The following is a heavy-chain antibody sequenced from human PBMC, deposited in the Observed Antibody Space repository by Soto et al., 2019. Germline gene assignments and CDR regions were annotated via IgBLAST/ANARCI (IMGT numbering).Heavy chain of an antibody. CDR3: TKEVQARGGAFDI. CDR1: GYSISSSNW. CDR2: IYYSGTT. D-gene: IGHD1-1*01. V-gene: IGHV4-28*03. Sequence: PWETLSLTCAVSGYSISSSNWWGWSRQPPGKGLEWIGYIYYSGTTYYNPSLKSRVTMSVDTSKNQFSLKLTSVTAVDTAVYYCTKEVQARGGAFDIWGQGTMVTVSS. J-gene: IGHJ3*02.